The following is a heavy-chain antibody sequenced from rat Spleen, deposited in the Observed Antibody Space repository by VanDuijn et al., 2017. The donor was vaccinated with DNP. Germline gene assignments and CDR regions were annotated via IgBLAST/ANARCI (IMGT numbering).Heavy chain of an antibody. CDR2: VNRADST. CDR1: GYSITRNFR. Sequence: EVQLQESGPGLVESSQSLSLTCSVTGYSITRNFRWNWIRKFPGNKLEWIGYVNRADSTYYNPSLKRRISITRHTSKNQFFLQVNSVTTEDTATYYCASGPNGYNYFDYWGQGVMVTVSS. V-gene: IGHV3-3*01. J-gene: IGHJ2*01. CDR3: ASGPNGYNYFDY. D-gene: IGHD1-2*01.